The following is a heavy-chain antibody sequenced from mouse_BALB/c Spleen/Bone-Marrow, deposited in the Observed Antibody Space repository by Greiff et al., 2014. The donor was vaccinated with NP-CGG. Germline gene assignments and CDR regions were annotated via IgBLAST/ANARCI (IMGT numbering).Heavy chain of an antibody. Sequence: EVQLQQSGPELVKPGASVRIPCKASGYTFTDYHMDWVKQSHGKSLAWIGDIDPNNGTTIYNRNFKGKATLTADKSSSTAYMELRSLTSEDTAVYYCARPNTTPFDYWGQGTLVTVSS. V-gene: IGHV1-18*01. CDR3: ARPNTTPFDY. D-gene: IGHD2-12*01. CDR2: IDPNNGTT. J-gene: IGHJ3*01. CDR1: GYTFTDYH.